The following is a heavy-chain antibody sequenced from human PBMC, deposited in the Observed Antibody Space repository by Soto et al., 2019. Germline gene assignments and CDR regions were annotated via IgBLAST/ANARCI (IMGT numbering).Heavy chain of an antibody. Sequence: ASVKVSCKASGYTFTSYDINWVRQATGQGLEWMGWMNPNSGNTGYAQKFQGRVTMTRNTSISTAYMELNSLRSEDTAVYYCARGRTYYYDSSGYSDAFDIWGQGTMVTVSS. D-gene: IGHD3-22*01. V-gene: IGHV1-8*01. J-gene: IGHJ3*02. CDR2: MNPNSGNT. CDR1: GYTFTSYD. CDR3: ARGRTYYYDSSGYSDAFDI.